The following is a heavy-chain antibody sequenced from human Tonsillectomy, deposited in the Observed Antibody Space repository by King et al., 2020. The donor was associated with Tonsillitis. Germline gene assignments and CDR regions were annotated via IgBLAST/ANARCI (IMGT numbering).Heavy chain of an antibody. D-gene: IGHD3-16*02. CDR2: ISAYNGNT. V-gene: IGHV1-18*01. CDR3: ARDEYYDYVWGSYRPAPDY. CDR1: GYTFTSYG. J-gene: IGHJ4*02. Sequence: VQLVESGAEVKKPGASVKVSCKASGYTFTSYGISWVRQAPGQGLEWMGWISAYNGNTNYAQKLQGRVTMTTDTSTSTAYMELRSLRSDDTAVYYWARDEYYDYVWGSYRPAPDYWGQGTLVTVSS.